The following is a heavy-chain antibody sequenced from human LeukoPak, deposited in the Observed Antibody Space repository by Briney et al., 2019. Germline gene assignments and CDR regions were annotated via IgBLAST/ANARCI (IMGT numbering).Heavy chain of an antibody. CDR1: GGSFSGYY. J-gene: IGHJ4*02. CDR2: IYYSGST. Sequence: SETLSLTCAVYGGSFSGYYWSWIRQPPGKGLEWIGSIYYSGSTYYNPSLKSRVTISVDTSKNQFSLKLSSVTAADTAVYYCASSGGLTDFDYWGQGTLVTVSS. D-gene: IGHD4-23*01. V-gene: IGHV4-34*01. CDR3: ASSGGLTDFDY.